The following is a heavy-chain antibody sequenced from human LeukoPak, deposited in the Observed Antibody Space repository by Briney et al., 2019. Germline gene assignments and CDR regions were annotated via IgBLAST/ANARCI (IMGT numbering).Heavy chain of an antibody. CDR3: ARDTSSSVPYYYYYMDV. CDR1: GFTFSSYS. J-gene: IGHJ6*03. V-gene: IGHV3-21*01. D-gene: IGHD6-6*01. CDR2: ISSSSSYI. Sequence: GGSLRLSCAASGFTFSSYSMNWVRQAPGKGLEWVSSISSSSSYIYYADSVKGRFTISRDNAKNSLYLQMNSLRAEDTAVYYCARDTSSSVPYYYYYMDVWGKGTTVTVSS.